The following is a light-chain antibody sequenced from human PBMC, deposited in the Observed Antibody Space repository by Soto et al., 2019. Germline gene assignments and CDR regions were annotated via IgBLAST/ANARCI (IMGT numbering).Light chain of an antibody. CDR3: QQYGTSPWT. V-gene: IGKV3-20*01. CDR1: QSVSSNY. J-gene: IGKJ1*01. CDR2: GAS. Sequence: EIVLTQSPGTLSLFPGERATLSCRATQSVSSNYLAWYQQKPGQAPRLLIYGASSRATGIPDRFSGSGSGTDFTLIISRLEPEDFAVYYCQQYGTSPWTFGQGTKVEIK.